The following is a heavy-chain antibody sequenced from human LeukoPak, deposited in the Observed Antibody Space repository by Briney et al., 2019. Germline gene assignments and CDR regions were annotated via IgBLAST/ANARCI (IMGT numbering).Heavy chain of an antibody. D-gene: IGHD3-3*01. CDR3: ARDSITIFGVVIFPNLFDP. CDR1: GVSISSSSYY. J-gene: IGHJ5*02. CDR2: IYYSGST. V-gene: IGHV4-39*07. Sequence: SETLSLTCTVSGVSISSSSYYWGWIRQPPGKGLEWIGSIYYSGSTYYNPSLKSRFTISVDTSKNPFSLKLSSVTAADTAVYYCARDSITIFGVVIFPNLFDPWGQGTLVTVSS.